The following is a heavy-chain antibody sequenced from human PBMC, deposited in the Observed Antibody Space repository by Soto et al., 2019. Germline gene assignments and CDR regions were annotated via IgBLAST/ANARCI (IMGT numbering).Heavy chain of an antibody. V-gene: IGHV1-18*01. D-gene: IGHD6-6*01. J-gene: IGHJ4*02. Sequence: QVQLVQSGAEVKKPGASVKVSCKASGYTFTSYGISWVRQAPGQGLEWMGWISAYNGNTNYAQKLQGRVTMTTDTSTRTAYMELRSLRSDDTAVYYCARVVRGSIAASRTYYFDYWGQGTLVTVSS. CDR1: GYTFTSYG. CDR2: ISAYNGNT. CDR3: ARVVRGSIAASRTYYFDY.